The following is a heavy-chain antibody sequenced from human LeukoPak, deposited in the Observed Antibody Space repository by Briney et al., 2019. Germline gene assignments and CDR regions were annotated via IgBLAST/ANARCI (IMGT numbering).Heavy chain of an antibody. D-gene: IGHD1-26*01. CDR3: ARDEISGTYYTEYFHH. CDR1: GGSISSGGYS. V-gene: IGHV4-30-2*01. CDR2: IYHSGST. Sequence: SETLSLTCAVSGGSISSGGYSWSWIRQPPGKGLEWIGYIYHSGSTYYNPSLKSRVTISVDTSKNQFSLKLSSVTAADTAVYYCARDEISGTYYTEYFHHWGQGTLVTVSS. J-gene: IGHJ1*01.